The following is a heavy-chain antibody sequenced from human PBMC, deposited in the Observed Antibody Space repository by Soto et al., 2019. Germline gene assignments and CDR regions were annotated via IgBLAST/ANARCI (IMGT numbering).Heavy chain of an antibody. J-gene: IGHJ6*03. CDR3: ARAESGVNYYYYYYMDV. V-gene: IGHV4-4*02. Sequence: SETLSLTCAVSSGSIGSSNWWSWVRQPPGKGLEWIGEIYHSGSTNYNPSLKSRVTISVDKSKNQFSLKLSSVTAADTAVYYCARAESGVNYYYYYYMDVWGKGTTVTVSS. CDR1: SGSIGSSNW. D-gene: IGHD3-10*01. CDR2: IYHSGST.